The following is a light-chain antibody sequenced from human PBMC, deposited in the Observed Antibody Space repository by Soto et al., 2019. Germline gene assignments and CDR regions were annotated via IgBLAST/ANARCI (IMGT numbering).Light chain of an antibody. Sequence: QSVLTQPPSVSAAPGQKVTISCSGSSSNIGSNYVSWYQQLPGTAPKLLIWDNNKRPSGIPDRFSGSKSDTSATLGITGLQTGDEADYYYATWDRTLSAVVFGGVTKLTVL. CDR3: ATWDRTLSAVV. V-gene: IGLV1-51*01. CDR2: DNN. CDR1: SSNIGSNY. J-gene: IGLJ2*01.